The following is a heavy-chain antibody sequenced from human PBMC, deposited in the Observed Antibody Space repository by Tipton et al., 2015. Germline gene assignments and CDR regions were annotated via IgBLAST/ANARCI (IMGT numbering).Heavy chain of an antibody. V-gene: IGHV4-61*01. CDR3: ARDLEHGMGV. CDR1: GGSVSSHNYY. D-gene: IGHD5-24*01. J-gene: IGHJ6*02. Sequence: TLSLTCTVSGGSVSSHNYYWSWIRQPPGKGLEWIGYISQRDGTKYNPSLKSRVTISVDTSKNQLFLTLTSVTAADTAVYFCARDLEHGMGVWGQGTTVTVS. CDR2: ISQRDGT.